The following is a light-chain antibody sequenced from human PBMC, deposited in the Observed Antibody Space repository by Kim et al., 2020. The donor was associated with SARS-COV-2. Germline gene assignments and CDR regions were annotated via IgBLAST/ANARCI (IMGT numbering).Light chain of an antibody. CDR3: QRYIRAPWT. CDR1: QGISNY. V-gene: IGKV1-27*01. Sequence: ASVGDRVTITCRASQGISNYLAWYQQKPGKVPKLLIYAASTLHSGVPSRFSGTGSETDFTPTISSLQPEDVATYYCQRYIRAPWTFGQGTKVDIK. CDR2: AAS. J-gene: IGKJ1*01.